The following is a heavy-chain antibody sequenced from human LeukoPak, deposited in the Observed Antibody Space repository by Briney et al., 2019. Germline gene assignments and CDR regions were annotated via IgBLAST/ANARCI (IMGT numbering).Heavy chain of an antibody. D-gene: IGHD6-19*01. Sequence: SETLSLTCTVSGGSISSGGYYWSWIRQPPGKGLEWIGYIYHSGSTYYNPSLKSRVTISVDRSKNQFSLKLSSVTAADTAVYYCARAGIAVAACDYWGQGTLVTVSS. CDR1: GGSISSGGYY. J-gene: IGHJ4*02. CDR2: IYHSGST. CDR3: ARAGIAVAACDY. V-gene: IGHV4-30-2*01.